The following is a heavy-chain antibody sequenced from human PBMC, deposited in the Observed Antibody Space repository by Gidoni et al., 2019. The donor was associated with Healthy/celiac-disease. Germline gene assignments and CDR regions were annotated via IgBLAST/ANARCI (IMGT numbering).Heavy chain of an antibody. CDR1: GYTFTSYD. CDR3: ARSDPLPYYYDSSGYYWGNWFDP. CDR2: MNPNSGNT. D-gene: IGHD3-22*01. Sequence: QVQLVQSGAEVKKPGASVKVSCKASGYTFTSYDINWVRQATGQGLEWMGWMNPNSGNTGYAQKFQGRVTMTRNTSISTAYMELSSLRSEDTAVYYCARSDPLPYYYDSSGYYWGNWFDPWGQGTLVTVSS. J-gene: IGHJ5*02. V-gene: IGHV1-8*01.